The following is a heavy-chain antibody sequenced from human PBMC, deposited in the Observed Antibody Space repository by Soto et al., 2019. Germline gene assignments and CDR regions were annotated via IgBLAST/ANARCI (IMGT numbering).Heavy chain of an antibody. D-gene: IGHD1-26*01. CDR1: GFTFSDYA. Sequence: GGSLRLCCAASGFTFSDYAMAWVRQVPEKGLEWVSGISDSGITTKYAASVKGRFTISRDNSKNTLFLQMTSLKAADTAVYYCAKDARRSGIVGQWVAWGQGALVTVSS. CDR2: ISDSGITT. CDR3: AKDARRSGIVGQWVA. J-gene: IGHJ5*02. V-gene: IGHV3-23*01.